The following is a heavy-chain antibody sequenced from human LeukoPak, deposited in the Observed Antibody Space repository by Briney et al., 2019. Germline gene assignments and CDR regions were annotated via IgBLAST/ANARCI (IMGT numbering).Heavy chain of an antibody. D-gene: IGHD2-15*01. V-gene: IGHV3-23*01. CDR1: GFTFSSYS. CDR2: ISDSGGYT. J-gene: IGHJ4*02. Sequence: GGSLRLSCAASGFTFSSYSMSWVRQAPGKGLEWVSVISDSGGYTYYADSVKGRFTISRDNSKNTLYLQMNSLSAEDTAVYYCAKYIVATNSNLVAATRRYFDYWGQGTLVTVSS. CDR3: AKYIVATNSNLVAATRRYFDY.